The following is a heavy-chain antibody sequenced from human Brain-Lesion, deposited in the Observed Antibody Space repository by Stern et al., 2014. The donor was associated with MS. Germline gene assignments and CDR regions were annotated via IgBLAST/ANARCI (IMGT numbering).Heavy chain of an antibody. CDR2: IYYSGNT. V-gene: IGHV4-39*01. J-gene: IGHJ5*02. CDR3: AGEEDIRYCSGGSCTGNWFDP. CDR1: GGSVSSTSYA. D-gene: IGHD2-15*01. Sequence: VQLVESGPGLVKPSETLSLTCTVAGGSVSSTSYAWAWIRQPPGKGLEWIGTIYYSGNTSSSPSLKSRLTITLDTTKNQSSLQLRSVTAADTAVYYCAGEEDIRYCSGGSCTGNWFDPWGQGTLVTVSS.